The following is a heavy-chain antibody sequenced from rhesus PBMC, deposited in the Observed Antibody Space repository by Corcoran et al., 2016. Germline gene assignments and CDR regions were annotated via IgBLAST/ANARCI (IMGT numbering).Heavy chain of an antibody. CDR2: IDPSDSDT. J-gene: IGHJ4*01. CDR1: GYSFTSYW. V-gene: IGHV5-20*01. D-gene: IGHD1-1*01. Sequence: EVQLVQSGAEVKRPGESLKISCKTSGYSFTSYWISWVRPMPGKGLEWMGAIDPSDSDTRYNPSFQGQVTISADKSISTAYLQWSRLKASDTATYYCAKGGAGSPFDYWGQGVLVTVSS. CDR3: AKGGAGSPFDY.